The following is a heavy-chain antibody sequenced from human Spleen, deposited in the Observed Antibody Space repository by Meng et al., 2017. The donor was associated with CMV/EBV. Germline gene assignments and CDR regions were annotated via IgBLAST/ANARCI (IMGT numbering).Heavy chain of an antibody. Sequence: YRFTRYWIGWVRQMPGKGREWMGVIYPGDSDTRYSPSFQGQVSMSADKSTSTAYLQWRSLKASDTAIYYCARPQAEQQLVFGAFDIWGQGTMVTVSS. CDR1: YRFTRYW. D-gene: IGHD6-13*01. CDR3: ARPQAEQQLVFGAFDI. CDR2: IYPGDSDT. V-gene: IGHV5-51*01. J-gene: IGHJ3*02.